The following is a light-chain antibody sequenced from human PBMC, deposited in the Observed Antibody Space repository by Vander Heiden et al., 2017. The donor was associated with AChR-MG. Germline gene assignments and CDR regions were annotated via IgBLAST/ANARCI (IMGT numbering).Light chain of an antibody. CDR1: SPNIGSTY. V-gene: IGLV1-47*01. Sequence: QSVLTQPPSASGTPGQRVTITCSGSSPNIGSTYVSWYGQLPGTAPKLLIYRNHQRPSGVPARFSGSKSGTSASLVISGLRSEDEADYYCSTWDDSLSAPVVFGGGTKLTVL. CDR3: STWDDSLSAPVV. CDR2: RNH. J-gene: IGLJ2*01.